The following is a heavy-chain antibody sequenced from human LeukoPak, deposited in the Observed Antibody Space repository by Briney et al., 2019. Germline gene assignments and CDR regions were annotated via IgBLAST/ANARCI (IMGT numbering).Heavy chain of an antibody. V-gene: IGHV4-59*01. D-gene: IGHD3-3*01. CDR1: GGSISSYY. CDR3: ARVHSEDYDFWSGYQENWFDP. Sequence: SETLSLTCTVSGGSISSYYWSWIRQPPGKGLEWIGYIYYSGSTNYNPSLKSRVTISVDTSKNQLSLKLSSVTAADTAVYYCARVHSEDYDFWSGYQENWFDPWGQGTLVTVSS. J-gene: IGHJ5*02. CDR2: IYYSGST.